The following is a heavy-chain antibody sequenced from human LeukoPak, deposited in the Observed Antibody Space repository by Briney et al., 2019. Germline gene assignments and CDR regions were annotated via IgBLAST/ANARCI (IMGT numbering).Heavy chain of an antibody. D-gene: IGHD5-24*01. V-gene: IGHV3-49*03. J-gene: IGHJ4*02. CDR1: GFTFGDYA. CDR3: TRAGRGGYNIYNPYVDY. CDR2: IRSKAYGGTT. Sequence: PGGSLRLSCTASGFTFGDYAMSWFRQAPGKGLEWVGFIRSKAYGGTTEYAASVKGRFTISRDDSKSIAYLQMNSLKTEDTAVYYCTRAGRGGYNIYNPYVDYWGQGTLVTVSS.